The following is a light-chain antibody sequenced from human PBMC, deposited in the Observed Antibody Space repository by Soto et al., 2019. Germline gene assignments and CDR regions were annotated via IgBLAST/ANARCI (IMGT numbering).Light chain of an antibody. V-gene: IGKV1-6*01. Sequence: AIQITQSPTSLSATVGDRVTITCRASQAIKSDLGWYQHSSGKAPKFLIYSASTLQTGVPSRFSGSGSGTDFTLTISCLQSEDFATYYCQQSFTTWTFGQGTKVDI. J-gene: IGKJ1*01. CDR3: QQSFTTWT. CDR2: SAS. CDR1: QAIKSD.